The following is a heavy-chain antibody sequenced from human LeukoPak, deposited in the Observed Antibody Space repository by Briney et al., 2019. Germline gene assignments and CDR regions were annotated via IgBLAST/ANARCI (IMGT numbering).Heavy chain of an antibody. Sequence: GGSLRLSCAASGFTFSSYAMSWVRQAPGKGLEWVSSISSSSSYIYYADSVKGRFTISRDNAKNSLYLQMNSLRAEDTAVYYCARHSGSYWDWFDPWGQGTLVTVSS. CDR2: ISSSSSYI. CDR1: GFTFSSYA. D-gene: IGHD1-26*01. CDR3: ARHSGSYWDWFDP. V-gene: IGHV3-21*01. J-gene: IGHJ5*02.